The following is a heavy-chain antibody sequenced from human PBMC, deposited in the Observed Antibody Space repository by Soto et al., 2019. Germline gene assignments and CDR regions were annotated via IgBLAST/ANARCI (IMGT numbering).Heavy chain of an antibody. J-gene: IGHJ4*02. D-gene: IGHD3-22*01. Sequence: QVQLQQWGAGLLKPSETLSLTCAVYGGSFSGYYWSWIRQPPGKGLEWIGEINHSGSTNYNPSLKSRVTISVDTSKNQFSLKLSSVTAADTAVYYCARGLKDDSSGYNEDWGQGTLVTVSS. CDR1: GGSFSGYY. CDR3: ARGLKDDSSGYNED. V-gene: IGHV4-34*01. CDR2: INHSGST.